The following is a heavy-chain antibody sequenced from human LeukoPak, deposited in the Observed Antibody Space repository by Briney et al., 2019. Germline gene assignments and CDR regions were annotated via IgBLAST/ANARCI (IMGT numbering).Heavy chain of an antibody. J-gene: IGHJ4*02. D-gene: IGHD6-19*01. V-gene: IGHV3-21*01. Sequence: GGSLRLSCAASGFTFSSYGMHWVRQSPGKGLEWVSFIGTSSTYIYYADSVKGRFTISRDNAKNSLYLQMNSLRAEDTAAYYCARDRGQWLIDYWGQGTLVTVSS. CDR2: IGTSSTYI. CDR1: GFTFSSYG. CDR3: ARDRGQWLIDY.